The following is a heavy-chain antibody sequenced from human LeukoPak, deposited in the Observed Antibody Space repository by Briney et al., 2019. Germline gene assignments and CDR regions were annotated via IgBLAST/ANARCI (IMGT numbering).Heavy chain of an antibody. D-gene: IGHD2-21*01. V-gene: IGHV4-4*09. J-gene: IGHJ5*02. CDR2: IYTSGST. Sequence: SETLSLTCTVSGGSISSYYWSWIRQPPGKGLEWIGYIYTSGSTNYNPSLKSRVTISVDTSKNQFSLKLSSVTAADTAVYYCARLFEPPKNWFDPWGQGTLVTVYS. CDR3: ARLFEPPKNWFDP. CDR1: GGSISSYY.